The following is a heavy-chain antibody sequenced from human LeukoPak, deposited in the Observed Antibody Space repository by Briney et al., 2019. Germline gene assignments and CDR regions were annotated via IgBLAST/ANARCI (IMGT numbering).Heavy chain of an antibody. J-gene: IGHJ4*02. CDR1: GFTFSRYW. CDR3: ATDTFGPNDC. V-gene: IGHV3-74*01. D-gene: IGHD3-16*01. Sequence: GGSLRLSCAASGFTFSRYWMHWVRRAPGKGLVWVSNIKTDGSTTNYADSVKGRFTISRDNAKNTLYLQMNGLRAEDTAVYYCATDTFGPNDCWGQGTLVTVSS. CDR2: IKTDGSTT.